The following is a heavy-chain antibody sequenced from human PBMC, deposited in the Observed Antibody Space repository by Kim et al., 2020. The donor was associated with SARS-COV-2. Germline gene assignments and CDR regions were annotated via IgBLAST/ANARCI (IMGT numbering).Heavy chain of an antibody. Sequence: PSFQGQVTISADKSISTAYLQWSSLKASDTAMYYCARQVWYSSSWTTFDYWGQGTLVTVSS. CDR3: ARQVWYSSSWTTFDY. J-gene: IGHJ4*02. V-gene: IGHV5-51*01. D-gene: IGHD6-13*01.